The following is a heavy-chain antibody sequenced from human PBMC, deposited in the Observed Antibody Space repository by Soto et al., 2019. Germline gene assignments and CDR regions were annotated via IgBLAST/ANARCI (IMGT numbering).Heavy chain of an antibody. D-gene: IGHD1-1*01. CDR1: GGSFSGYY. Sequence: SETLSLTCAVYGGSFSGYYWSWIRQPPGKGLEWIGEINHSGSTNYNPSLKSRVTISVDTSKNQFSLKLSSVTAADTAVYYCASSGWNLNWFDPWGLGTLVTVSS. J-gene: IGHJ5*02. CDR2: INHSGST. CDR3: ASSGWNLNWFDP. V-gene: IGHV4-34*01.